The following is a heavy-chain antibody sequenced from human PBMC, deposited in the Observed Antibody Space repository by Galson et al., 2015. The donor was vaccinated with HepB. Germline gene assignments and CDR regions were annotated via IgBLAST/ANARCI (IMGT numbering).Heavy chain of an antibody. J-gene: IGHJ3*02. CDR3: ARDRGAPGYCSGGSCYLNDAFDI. D-gene: IGHD2-15*01. Sequence: SLRLSCAASGFTLSSYSMNWVRQAPGKGLEWVSSISSSSSYIYYADSVKGRFTISRDNAKNSLYLQMNSLRAEDTAVYYCARDRGAPGYCSGGSCYLNDAFDIWGQGTMVTVSS. V-gene: IGHV3-21*01. CDR1: GFTLSSYS. CDR2: ISSSSSYI.